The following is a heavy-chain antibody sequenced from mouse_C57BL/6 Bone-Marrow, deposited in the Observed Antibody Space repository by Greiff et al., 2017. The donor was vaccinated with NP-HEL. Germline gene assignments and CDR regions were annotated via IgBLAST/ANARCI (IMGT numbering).Heavy chain of an antibody. D-gene: IGHD2-2*01. CDR1: GYTFTSYW. Sequence: QVQLQQSGAELVKPGASVKLSCKASGYTFTSYWMHWVKQRPGQGLEWIGMIHPNSGSTNYNEKFKSKATLTVDKSSSTAYMQLSSLTSEDSAVYYCARRGTTMVKHLDYWGQGTTLTVSS. J-gene: IGHJ2*01. CDR2: IHPNSGST. V-gene: IGHV1-64*01. CDR3: ARRGTTMVKHLDY.